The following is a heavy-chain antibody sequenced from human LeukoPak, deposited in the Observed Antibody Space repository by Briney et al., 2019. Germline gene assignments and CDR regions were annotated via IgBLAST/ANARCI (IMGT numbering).Heavy chain of an antibody. CDR2: IYYSGST. CDR3: ARSGSGGWIDH. J-gene: IGHJ4*02. Sequence: SETLSLTCTVSGGSISSSTYYWGWIRQPPGKGLEWIGSIYYSGSTYYNPSLKSRVTISVDRSKNQFSLQLNSVTPEDTAVYYCARSGSGGWIDHWGQGTLVTVSS. CDR1: GGSISSSTYY. V-gene: IGHV4-39*07. D-gene: IGHD6-19*01.